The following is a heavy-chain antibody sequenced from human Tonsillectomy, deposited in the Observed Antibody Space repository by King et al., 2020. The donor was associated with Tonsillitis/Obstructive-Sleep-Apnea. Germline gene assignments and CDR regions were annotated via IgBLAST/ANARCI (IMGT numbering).Heavy chain of an antibody. Sequence: QLVQSGAEVKEPGESLKISCKGTGYSFASYWIGWVRQMPGKGLEWMGIIYPSDSDTRYSPSFQGQVTTSADKLTSTVYLQWSSLTASDTAMYYCARRDGGIDYWGQGTLVTVSS. CDR1: GYSFASYW. CDR3: ARRDGGIDY. V-gene: IGHV5-51*01. J-gene: IGHJ4*02. CDR2: IYPSDSDT.